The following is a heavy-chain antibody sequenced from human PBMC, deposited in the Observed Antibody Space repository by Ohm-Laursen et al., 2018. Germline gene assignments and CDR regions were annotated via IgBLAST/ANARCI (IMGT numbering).Heavy chain of an antibody. Sequence: SETLSLTCPVYGGSFSGYYWSWIRQPPGKGLEWIGEINHSGSTNYNPSLKSRVTISVDTSKNQFSLKLSSVTAADTAVYYCARGRYGIWGQGTMVTVSS. CDR1: GGSFSGYY. CDR3: ARGRYGI. J-gene: IGHJ3*02. CDR2: INHSGST. D-gene: IGHD5-18*01. V-gene: IGHV4-34*01.